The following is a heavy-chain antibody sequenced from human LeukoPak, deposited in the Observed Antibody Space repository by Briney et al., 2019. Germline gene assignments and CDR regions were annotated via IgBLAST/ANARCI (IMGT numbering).Heavy chain of an antibody. V-gene: IGHV3-43*02. CDR3: EKDISVEYSSSFGAVKYYYYMDV. CDR2: ISGDGGST. CDR1: GFILDVYA. J-gene: IGHJ6*03. D-gene: IGHD6-6*01. Sequence: GGPLRLSCAASGFILDVYAMHGARQAPEEGLEWVSLISGDGGSTYYADSVKGLFTIFRDNRKNSLYMQMNSMRTEGTALYYCEKDISVEYSSSFGAVKYYYYMDVWGKGTTVTVSS.